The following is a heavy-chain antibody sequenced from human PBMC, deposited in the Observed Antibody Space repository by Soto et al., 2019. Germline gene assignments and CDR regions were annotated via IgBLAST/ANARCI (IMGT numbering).Heavy chain of an antibody. D-gene: IGHD1-1*01. CDR3: ATWLEREHAFDV. V-gene: IGHV3-53*01. CDR2: LYDVDGS. Sequence: DVQLVESGGGLIQPGESLRLSCAAFGLTISGKKYVAWVRQSPGKGLEWVCALYDVDGSFYADSVTVRFTTSSDSSKNTLYLQMNDLGPDDTAVYYYATWLEREHAFDVWGQVTTVTISS. J-gene: IGHJ3*01. CDR1: GLTISGKKY.